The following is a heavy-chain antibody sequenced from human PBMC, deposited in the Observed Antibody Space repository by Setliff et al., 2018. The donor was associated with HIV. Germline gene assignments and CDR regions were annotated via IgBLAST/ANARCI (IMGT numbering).Heavy chain of an antibody. CDR2: IFYSGST. Sequence: PSETLSLTCTVSGGSISSSSYYWGWIRQPPGEGLEWIGYIFYSGSTNYNPSLKSRVTISLDTSKNQFSLKLTSVTAADTAVYYCASAGSGTRAPPRYWGQGTLVTVSS. CDR3: ASAGSGTRAPPRY. CDR1: GGSISSSSYY. D-gene: IGHD1-1*01. J-gene: IGHJ4*02. V-gene: IGHV4-61*05.